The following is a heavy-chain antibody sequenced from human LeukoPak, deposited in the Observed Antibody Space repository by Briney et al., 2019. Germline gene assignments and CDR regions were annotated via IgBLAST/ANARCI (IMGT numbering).Heavy chain of an antibody. CDR1: GFTFSSYE. D-gene: IGHD2-2*01. CDR2: ISSSGSSI. CDR3: ARKYCSSTSCLFDC. Sequence: GGSLRPSCAASGFTFSSYEMNWVRQAPGKGLEWVSYISSSGSSIYYADSVKGRFTISRDNAKNSLYLQMNSLRAEDTAVYYCARKYCSSTSCLFDCWGQGTLVTVSS. V-gene: IGHV3-48*03. J-gene: IGHJ4*02.